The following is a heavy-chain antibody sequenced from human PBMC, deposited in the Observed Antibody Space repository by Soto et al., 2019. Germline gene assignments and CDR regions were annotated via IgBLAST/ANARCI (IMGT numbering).Heavy chain of an antibody. CDR1: GFTFSNYW. CDR3: ARGVPNYYAMDV. CDR2: IKFDGSNT. Sequence: EVQLVESGGGLVQPGGSLRLSCAASGFTFSNYWRHWVRQAPGKGLVWVSRIKFDGSNTDYADSVKGRFTISRDNAKNTLYLQMNSLRAEDTTLYYCARGVPNYYAMDVWGQGTTVTVSS. J-gene: IGHJ6*02. V-gene: IGHV3-74*01.